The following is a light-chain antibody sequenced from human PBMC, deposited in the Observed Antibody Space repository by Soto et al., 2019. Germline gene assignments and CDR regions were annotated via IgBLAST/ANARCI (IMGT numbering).Light chain of an antibody. Sequence: QSALTQPASVSGSPGQSITISCTGTSNDIGANNYVSWYQQHPAKAPKLMIYDVTNRPSGVSDRFSGSKSGDTASLTISGLLPEDDADYYCSSYTVTNIGVFGGGTKLTVL. V-gene: IGLV2-14*03. J-gene: IGLJ3*02. CDR3: SSYTVTNIGV. CDR1: SNDIGANNY. CDR2: DVT.